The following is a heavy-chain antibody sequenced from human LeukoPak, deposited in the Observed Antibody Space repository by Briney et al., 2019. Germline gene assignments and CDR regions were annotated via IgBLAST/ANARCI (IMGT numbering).Heavy chain of an antibody. D-gene: IGHD3-22*01. V-gene: IGHV4-34*01. CDR2: INHSGST. CDR1: GGSFSGYY. Sequence: SETLSLTCAVYGGSFSGYYWSWIRQPPGKGLEWIGEINHSGSTNYNPSLKSRVTISVDTSKNQFSLKLSSVTAADTAVYYCARGLSGDSSGYYYGAFDYWGQGTLVTVSS. CDR3: ARGLSGDSSGYYYGAFDY. J-gene: IGHJ4*02.